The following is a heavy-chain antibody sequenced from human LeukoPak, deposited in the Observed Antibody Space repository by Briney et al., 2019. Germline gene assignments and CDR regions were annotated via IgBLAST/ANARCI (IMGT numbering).Heavy chain of an antibody. CDR3: AKGSSVGAIFDY. CDR1: GFTFSSYS. V-gene: IGHV3-30*18. D-gene: IGHD1-26*01. Sequence: GGSLRLSCAASGFTFSSYSMNWVRQAPGKGLEWVAVISYDGSNKYYADSVKGRFTISRDNSKNTLYLQMNSLRAEDTAVYYCAKGSSVGAIFDYWGQGTLVTVSS. J-gene: IGHJ4*02. CDR2: ISYDGSNK.